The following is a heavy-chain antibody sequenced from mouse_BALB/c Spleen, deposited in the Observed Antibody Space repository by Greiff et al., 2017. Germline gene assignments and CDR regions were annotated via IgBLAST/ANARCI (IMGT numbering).Heavy chain of an antibody. CDR1: GFTFSSYT. J-gene: IGHJ2*01. CDR3: ARSIYHFDY. CDR2: ISNGGGST. D-gene: IGHD2-3*01. Sequence: EVQLVESGGGLVQPGGSLKLSCAASGFTFSSYTMSWVRQTPEKRLEWVAYISNGGGSTYYPDTVKGRFTISRDNAKNTLYLQMSSLKSEDTAMYYCARSIYHFDYWGQGTTLTVSS. V-gene: IGHV5-12-2*01.